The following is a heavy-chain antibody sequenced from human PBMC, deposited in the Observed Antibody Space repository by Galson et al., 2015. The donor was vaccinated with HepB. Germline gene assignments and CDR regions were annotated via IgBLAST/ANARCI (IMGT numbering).Heavy chain of an antibody. V-gene: IGHV3-66*01. Sequence: SLRLSCAASGFTVSSNYMSWVRQAPGKGLEWVSVIYSGGSTYYADSVKGRFTISRDNSKNTLYLQMNSLRAEDTAVYYCARFVYYYDSSGWYFDYWGQGTLVTVSS. CDR1: GFTVSSNY. D-gene: IGHD3-22*01. CDR2: IYSGGST. J-gene: IGHJ4*02. CDR3: ARFVYYYDSSGWYFDY.